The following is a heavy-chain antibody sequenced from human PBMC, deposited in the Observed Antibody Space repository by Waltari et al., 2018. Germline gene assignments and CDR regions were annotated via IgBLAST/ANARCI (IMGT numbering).Heavy chain of an antibody. J-gene: IGHJ4*02. CDR3: ASGYYYSVFDS. V-gene: IGHV3-74*01. CDR2: IDSDGVTT. Sequence: EVQLVESGGGLVQPGGSLRLSCAASGFTFSDYWMHWVRQAPGKGLVWVSRIDSDGVTTNYADSVKGRFTISRDNAKNTLYLQINSLRAEDTAVHFCASGYYYSVFDSWGQGTLVTVSS. CDR1: GFTFSDYW. D-gene: IGHD3-22*01.